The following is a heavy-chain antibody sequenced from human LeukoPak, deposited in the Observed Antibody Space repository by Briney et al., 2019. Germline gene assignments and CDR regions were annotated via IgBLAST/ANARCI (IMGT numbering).Heavy chain of an antibody. D-gene: IGHD2-15*01. CDR2: ISGSGDKT. Sequence: GGSLRLSCAASGFSLSTYALSWVRQAPGGGLEWVAAISGSGDKTYHADSVKGRFAISKDNSENRLSLQMDSLRAEDTAVYFCAKDTTAWWYHRAYMNVWGKGTTVTVSS. V-gene: IGHV3-23*01. CDR1: GFSLSTYA. CDR3: AKDTTAWWYHRAYMNV. J-gene: IGHJ6*03.